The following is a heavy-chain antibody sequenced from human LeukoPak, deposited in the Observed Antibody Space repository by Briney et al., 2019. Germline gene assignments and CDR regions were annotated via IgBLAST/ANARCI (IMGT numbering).Heavy chain of an antibody. CDR2: INPNSGGT. CDR1: GYTFTGYY. J-gene: IGHJ4*02. D-gene: IGHD3-22*01. V-gene: IGHV1-2*02. CDR3: ARDAVDSSGYYYWND. Sequence: GASVKVSCKASGYTFTGYYMHWVRQAPGQGLEWMGWINPNSGGTNYAQKFQGRVTMTRDTSISTAYMELSRLRSDDTAVYYCARDAVDSSGYYYWNDWGQGTLVTVSS.